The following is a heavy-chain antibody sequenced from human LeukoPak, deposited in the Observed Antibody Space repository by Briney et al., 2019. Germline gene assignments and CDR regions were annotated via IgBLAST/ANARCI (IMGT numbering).Heavy chain of an antibody. CDR1: GFTFSSYW. J-gene: IGHJ6*03. D-gene: IGHD3-10*01. CDR3: AKVGPCLVRGLIRGGARYYYNYMDV. CDR2: ISGNGGST. V-gene: IGHV3-23*01. Sequence: GGSLRLSCAASGFTFSSYWMHWVRQAPGKGLEWVSAISGNGGSTYYADSVKGRFAISRDTSKNTLYLQMNSLRAEDTAVYYCAKVGPCLVRGLIRGGARYYYNYMDVWGKGTTVTISS.